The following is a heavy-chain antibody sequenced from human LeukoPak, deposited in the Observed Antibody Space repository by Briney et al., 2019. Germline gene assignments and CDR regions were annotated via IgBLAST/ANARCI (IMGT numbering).Heavy chain of an antibody. V-gene: IGHV3-11*05. CDR3: ARARGAGPGGHFVN. Sequence: PGGSLRLSCAASGFSFSDNYVSWIRPAPGQGLEWVSYIRNSGSYTNYPHSVKGRFTISRDNAKNSLYLQMNSLRDEDTAVYYCARARGAGPGGHFVNWGEGTLVTVSS. CDR1: GFSFSDNY. D-gene: IGHD6-19*01. J-gene: IGHJ4*02. CDR2: IRNSGSYT.